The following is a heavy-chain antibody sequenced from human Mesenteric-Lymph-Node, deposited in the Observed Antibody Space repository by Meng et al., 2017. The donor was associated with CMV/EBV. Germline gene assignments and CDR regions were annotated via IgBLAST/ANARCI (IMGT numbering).Heavy chain of an antibody. D-gene: IGHD2-21*01. CDR1: GFTFSTYA. J-gene: IGHJ4*02. Sequence: GESLRISCAASGFTFSTYAMTWVRHAPGGGLEWVSSIGGSDATTFYVDSVRGRSTISRDNAKNSLYLQMSSLRVEDTAVYYCARAGGGDCYRPNFFDYWGQGTLVTVSS. V-gene: IGHV3-23*01. CDR3: ARAGGGDCYRPNFFDY. CDR2: IGGSDATT.